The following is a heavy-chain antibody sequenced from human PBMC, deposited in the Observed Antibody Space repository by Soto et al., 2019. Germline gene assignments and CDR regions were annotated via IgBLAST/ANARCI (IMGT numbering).Heavy chain of an antibody. J-gene: IGHJ6*02. CDR3: AKSRRYYYYGMDV. Sequence: PGGSLRLSCAASGVPFSDYYMSWVRQAPGKGLEWVSAISGNGGSTYYADSVKGRFTISRDNSKNTLYLQMNSLRAEDTAVYYCAKSRRYYYYGMDVWGQGTTVTVSS. CDR2: ISGNGGST. CDR1: GVPFSDYY. V-gene: IGHV3-23*01.